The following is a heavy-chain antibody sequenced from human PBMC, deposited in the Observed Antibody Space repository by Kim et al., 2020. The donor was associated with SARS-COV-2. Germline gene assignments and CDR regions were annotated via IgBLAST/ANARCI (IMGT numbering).Heavy chain of an antibody. Sequence: SETLSLTCTVSGGSITNTSYSWGWIRQPPGKGLEWIGTIYHSGRTYYTPSLKSRVTTSVDTSKNQFSLKLTSVTAADTAVYYCTRETRGYSSYAIDYWG. CDR1: GGSITNTSYS. CDR2: IYHSGRT. V-gene: IGHV4-39*07. J-gene: IGHJ4*01. D-gene: IGHD5-18*01. CDR3: TRETRGYSSYAIDY.